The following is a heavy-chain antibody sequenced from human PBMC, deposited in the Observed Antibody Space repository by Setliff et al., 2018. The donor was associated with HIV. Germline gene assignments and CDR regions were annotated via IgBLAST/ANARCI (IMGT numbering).Heavy chain of an antibody. J-gene: IGHJ3*02. CDR2: ITPFNGNT. Sequence: SVKVSCKASGYTFTYRYLHWVRQAPGQALEWMGWITPFNGNTNYAQKFQDRVTITRDRSMSTAYMELNSLRSEDTAMYYCARDLGYCTNGACPLTAEGAFDIWGQGTMVTVSS. CDR3: ARDLGYCTNGACPLTAEGAFDI. CDR1: GYTFTYRY. V-gene: IGHV1-45*02. D-gene: IGHD2-8*01.